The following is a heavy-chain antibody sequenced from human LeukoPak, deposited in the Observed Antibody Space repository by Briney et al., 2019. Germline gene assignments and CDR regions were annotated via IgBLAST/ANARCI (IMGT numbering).Heavy chain of an antibody. Sequence: GRSRRPSWAVAGFTFSSYAMSWVRQPAGKWLEWVAAISGSGGGTDYADSVKGRFTISRDNSKNTPYLQLNRLRAERTAVYYCAKGEQCLVIYFHHWGQGTVVTVSS. V-gene: IGHV3-23*01. CDR1: GFTFSSYA. J-gene: IGHJ1*01. D-gene: IGHD6-19*01. CDR3: AKGEQCLVIYFHH. CDR2: ISGSGGGT.